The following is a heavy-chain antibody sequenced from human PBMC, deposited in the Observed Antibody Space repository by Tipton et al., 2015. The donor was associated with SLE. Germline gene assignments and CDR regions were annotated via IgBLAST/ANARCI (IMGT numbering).Heavy chain of an antibody. V-gene: IGHV3-23*02. D-gene: IGHD4-17*01. CDR2: IGVDGGRT. Sequence: SLRLSCAASGFTFRNYGMTWVRQAPGKSLEWVSSIGVDGGRTFYLNSVRGRFTMSRDNYRNTMYLEMKSLRDEDTAVYYCGKDYGDFRNWFDAWGQGTPVTVSS. CDR3: GKDYGDFRNWFDA. CDR1: GFTFRNYG. J-gene: IGHJ5*02.